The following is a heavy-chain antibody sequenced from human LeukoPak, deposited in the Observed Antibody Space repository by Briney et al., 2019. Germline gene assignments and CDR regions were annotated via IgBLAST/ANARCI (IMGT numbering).Heavy chain of an antibody. CDR2: IIPIFGTA. Sequence: ASVKVSCKASGGTFSSYATSWVRQAPGQGLEWMGGIIPIFGTANYAQKFQGRVTITADESTSTAYMELSSLRSEDTAVYYCARAYDSSGYHGAFDYWGQGTLVTVSS. CDR1: GGTFSSYA. CDR3: ARAYDSSGYHGAFDY. J-gene: IGHJ4*02. D-gene: IGHD3-22*01. V-gene: IGHV1-69*13.